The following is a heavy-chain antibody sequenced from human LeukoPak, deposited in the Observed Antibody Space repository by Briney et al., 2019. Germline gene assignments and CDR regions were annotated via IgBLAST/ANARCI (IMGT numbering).Heavy chain of an antibody. J-gene: IGHJ6*03. Sequence: SSVKVSCKASRGTLSSYAIRWVGQAPGQGLEWMGGIIPIFGTANHAQKFQGRVTITTDESTSTAYMELSSLRSEDTAVYYCARDFCSGGSCYPPGGYYYYYMDVWGKGTTVTVSS. CDR3: ARDFCSGGSCYPPGGYYYYYMDV. V-gene: IGHV1-69*05. CDR1: RGTLSSYA. D-gene: IGHD2-15*01. CDR2: IIPIFGTA.